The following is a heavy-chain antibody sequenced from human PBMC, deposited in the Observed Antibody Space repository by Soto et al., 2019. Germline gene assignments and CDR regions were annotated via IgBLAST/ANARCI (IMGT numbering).Heavy chain of an antibody. CDR2: ISGSGGST. V-gene: IGHV3-23*01. Sequence: EVQMLEYGGGLVQPGGSLGLSCAAAGFTFGSYAMSWVRQAPGKGLEWVSGISGSGGSTFYADSVKGRFTISRDNSNNMVYLQMSSLRDEDTAAYYCVKGGIALATTGRAQIDSWGQGTLVTVSS. J-gene: IGHJ4*02. CDR3: VKGGIALATTGRAQIDS. D-gene: IGHD6-19*01. CDR1: GFTFGSYA.